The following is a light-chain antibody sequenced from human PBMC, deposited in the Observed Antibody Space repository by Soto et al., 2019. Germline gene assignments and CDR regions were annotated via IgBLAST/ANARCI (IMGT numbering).Light chain of an antibody. CDR2: GAS. J-gene: IGKJ3*01. CDR3: QQFYSYPFT. Sequence: DIQLTQSPSFLSASVGDRVTITCRASRGISNHFAWYQQKPGKAPRLLIYGASTLQSGVPSRFSGSISGTEFTLTISSLQPEDFATYYCQQFYSYPFTFGPGTKVDVK. CDR1: RGISNH. V-gene: IGKV1-9*01.